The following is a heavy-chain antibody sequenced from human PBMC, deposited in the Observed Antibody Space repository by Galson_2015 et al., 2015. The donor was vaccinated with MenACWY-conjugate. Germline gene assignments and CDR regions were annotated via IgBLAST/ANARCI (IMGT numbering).Heavy chain of an antibody. CDR2: ISSSSSYI. Sequence: SLRLSCAASGFTFSSYSMNWVRQAPGKGLEWVSSISSSSSYIYYADSVKGRFTISRDNAKNSLYLQMSSLRAEDTAVYYCARGNPYYYDSSGYSGPYYFDYWGQGTLVTVSS. V-gene: IGHV3-21*01. CDR1: GFTFSSYS. D-gene: IGHD3-22*01. J-gene: IGHJ4*02. CDR3: ARGNPYYYDSSGYSGPYYFDY.